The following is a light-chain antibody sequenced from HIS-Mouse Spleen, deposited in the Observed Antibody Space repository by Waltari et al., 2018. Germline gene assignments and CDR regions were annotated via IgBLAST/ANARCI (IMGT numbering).Light chain of an antibody. CDR1: PFPNQY. CDR3: QSADSSGTYSVV. Sequence: ELTQPPSVSVSPEQTAGITAPGDPFPNQYAIGYQQKPGQAPVLVIYKDSERPSGIPERFSGSSSGTTVTLTISGVQAEDEADYYCQSADSSGTYSVVFGGGTKLTVL. V-gene: IGLV3-25*03. J-gene: IGLJ2*01. CDR2: KDS.